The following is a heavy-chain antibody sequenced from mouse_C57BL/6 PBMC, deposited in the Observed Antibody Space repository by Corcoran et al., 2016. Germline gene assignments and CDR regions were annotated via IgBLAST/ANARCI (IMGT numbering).Heavy chain of an antibody. CDR3: ARGDYDGSSYVRFAY. J-gene: IGHJ3*01. Sequence: QVQLKQSGAELVRPGASVKLSCKASGYTFTDYYINWVKQRPGQGLEWIARIYPGSGNTYYNEKFKGKATLTAEKSSSTAYMQLSSLTSEDSAVYFCARGDYDGSSYVRFAYWGQGTLVTVSA. CDR2: IYPGSGNT. CDR1: GYTFTDYY. D-gene: IGHD1-1*01. V-gene: IGHV1-76*01.